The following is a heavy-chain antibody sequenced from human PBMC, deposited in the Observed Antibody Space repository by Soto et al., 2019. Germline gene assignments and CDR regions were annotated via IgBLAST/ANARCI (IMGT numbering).Heavy chain of an antibody. D-gene: IGHD2-2*01. CDR3: AREVSGPGATYVMDG. CDR1: GYSFTDYH. V-gene: IGHV1-46*01. Sequence: ASVKVSCKASGYSFTDYHIHWVRQAPGQGLQWMGIINPGGGRTAYAQKFQGRVTLTRDMSTSTVYMELTSLTYDDTAVYYCAREVSGPGATYVMDGWGQGTPVTVSS. CDR2: INPGGGRT. J-gene: IGHJ4*01.